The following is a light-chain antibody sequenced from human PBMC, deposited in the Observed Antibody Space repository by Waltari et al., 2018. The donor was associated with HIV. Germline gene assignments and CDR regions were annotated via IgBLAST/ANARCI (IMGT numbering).Light chain of an antibody. CDR3: NSYAGSNNWV. CDR1: SSPVGGSKY. V-gene: IGLV2-8*01. J-gene: IGLJ3*02. CDR2: EVN. Sequence: QSALTQPPSASGSPGQSVTISCTGTSSPVGGSKYVPWYQQHPGKAPKLMIYEVNKRPSGVPDRFSGSKSANTASLTVSGLQADDEADYYCNSYAGSNNWVFGGGTKLTVL.